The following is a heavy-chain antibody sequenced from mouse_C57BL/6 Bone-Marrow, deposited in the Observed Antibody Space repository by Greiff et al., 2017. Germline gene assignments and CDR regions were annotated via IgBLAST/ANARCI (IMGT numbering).Heavy chain of an antibody. CDR2: IHPNSGST. J-gene: IGHJ4*01. Sequence: QVQLQQPGAELVKPGASVKLSCKASGYTFTSYWMHWVKQRPGQGLEWIGMIHPNSGSTNYNEKFKSKATLTVDKSSSTAYMQLRSLTSEDSAVYYCARFEELRYYYAMDYWGQGTSVTVSS. CDR1: GYTFTSYW. CDR3: ARFEELRYYYAMDY. V-gene: IGHV1-64*01.